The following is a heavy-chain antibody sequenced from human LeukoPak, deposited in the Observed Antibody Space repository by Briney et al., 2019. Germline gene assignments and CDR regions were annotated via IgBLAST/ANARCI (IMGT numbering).Heavy chain of an antibody. Sequence: SETLSLTCAVYGGSFSGYYWSWIRQPPGKGLEWIGEINHSGSTNYNPSLKSRVTISVDTSKNQFSLKLSSVTAADTAVYYCARAVLWFGDDTFDRLYYYGMDVWGQGTTVTVSS. V-gene: IGHV4-34*01. D-gene: IGHD3-10*01. CDR1: GGSFSGYY. CDR3: ARAVLWFGDDTFDRLYYYGMDV. CDR2: INHSGST. J-gene: IGHJ6*02.